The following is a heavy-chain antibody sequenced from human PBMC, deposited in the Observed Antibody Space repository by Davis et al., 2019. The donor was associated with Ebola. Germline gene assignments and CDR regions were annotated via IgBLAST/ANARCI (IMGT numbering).Heavy chain of an antibody. V-gene: IGHV4-39*02. CDR3: TRDSVRYDSSGYLPI. CDR1: GASISSSGYY. D-gene: IGHD3-22*01. CDR2: IYYRGST. Sequence: MPSETLSLTCTVSGASISSSGYYWGWIRQPPGKGLEWIGSIYYRGSTYYNPSLKSRVTISVDTSKNQFSLKLSSVTAADTAVYYCTRDSVRYDSSGYLPIWGQGTLVTVSS. J-gene: IGHJ4*02.